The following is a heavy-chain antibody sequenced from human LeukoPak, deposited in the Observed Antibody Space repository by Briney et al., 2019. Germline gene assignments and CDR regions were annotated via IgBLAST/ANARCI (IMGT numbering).Heavy chain of an antibody. CDR1: GFTFSSYS. D-gene: IGHD3-9*01. Sequence: GGSLRLSCAASGFTFSSYSMNWVRQAPGKGLEWVSYISSSSSTIYYADSVMGRFTISRDNAKNSLYLQMNSLRAEDTAVYYCARDYERNYDILTGYLPAYYYGMDVWGQGTTVTVSS. V-gene: IGHV3-48*01. J-gene: IGHJ6*02. CDR3: ARDYERNYDILTGYLPAYYYGMDV. CDR2: ISSSSSTI.